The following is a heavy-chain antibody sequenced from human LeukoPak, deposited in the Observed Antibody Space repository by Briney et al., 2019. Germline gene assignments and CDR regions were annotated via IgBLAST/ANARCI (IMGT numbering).Heavy chain of an antibody. CDR3: ARASRGLRALDY. D-gene: IGHD5-12*01. CDR1: GGSISSSSYY. CDR2: IYYSGST. V-gene: IGHV4-39*07. Sequence: SETPSLTCTVSGGSISSSSYYWGWIRQPPGKGLEWIGSIYYSGSTYYNPSLKSRVTISVDTSKNQFSLKLSSVTAADTAVYYCARASRGLRALDYWGQGTLVTVSS. J-gene: IGHJ4*02.